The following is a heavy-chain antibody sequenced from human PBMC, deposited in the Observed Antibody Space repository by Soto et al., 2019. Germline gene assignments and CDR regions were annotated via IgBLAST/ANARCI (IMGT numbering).Heavy chain of an antibody. CDR1: GDSVSSNSAA. CDR2: TYYRSKWYN. Sequence: SQTLSLTCAISGDSVSSNSAAWNWIRQSPSRGLEWLGRTYYRSKWYNGYALSVKSRLTINPDTSKNQFSLQLNSVTPEDTAVYYCTRGHHYTLDVWGQGTMVTVSS. CDR3: TRGHHYTLDV. D-gene: IGHD3-3*01. J-gene: IGHJ3*01. V-gene: IGHV6-1*01.